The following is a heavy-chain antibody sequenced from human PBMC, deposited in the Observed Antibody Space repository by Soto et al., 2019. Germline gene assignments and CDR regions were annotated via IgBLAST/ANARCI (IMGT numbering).Heavy chain of an antibody. CDR2: IVPMIGKV. J-gene: IGHJ4*02. CDR1: GGTTSSYT. D-gene: IGHD1-1*01. CDR3: ALRTGNWNPLAD. Sequence: QVQLVQSGAGVEKPGSSVKVSCKVSGGTTSSYTIGWVRQAPGQGLEWLGNIVPMIGKVDYAQKFQERVTMTADKSTRTVYIELSSLRSEDTAIYFCALRTGNWNPLADWGQGTLVTVSS. V-gene: IGHV1-69*02.